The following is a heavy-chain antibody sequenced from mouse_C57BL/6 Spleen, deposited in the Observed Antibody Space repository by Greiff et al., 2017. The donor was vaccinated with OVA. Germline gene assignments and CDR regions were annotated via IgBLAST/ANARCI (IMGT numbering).Heavy chain of an antibody. Sequence: EVMLVESGGGLVKPGGSLKLSCAASGFTFSDYGMHWVRQAPEKGLEWVAYISSGSSTIYYADTVKGRFTISRDNAKNTLFLQMTSLRSEDTAMYYCANSNSYYCDYWGQGTTLTVSS. CDR1: GFTFSDYG. J-gene: IGHJ2*01. CDR3: ANSNSYYCDY. V-gene: IGHV5-17*01. D-gene: IGHD2-5*01. CDR2: ISSGSSTI.